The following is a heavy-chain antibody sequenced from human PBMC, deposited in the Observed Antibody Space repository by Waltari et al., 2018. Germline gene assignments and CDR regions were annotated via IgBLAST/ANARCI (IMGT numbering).Heavy chain of an antibody. D-gene: IGHD3-22*01. CDR3: VLYSSEFLGDY. V-gene: IGHV3-74*01. J-gene: IGHJ4*02. CDR2: INIDGRIT. Sequence: EVQLVESGGGLVQPGGSLRLSCAASGFTFSNYWMHWVRQAPGKGLVSIEQINIDGRITNCADSVQGRFTISRDNAKNTLFLQMNSLRAEDTAVYYCVLYSSEFLGDYWGQGTLVTVSS. CDR1: GFTFSNYW.